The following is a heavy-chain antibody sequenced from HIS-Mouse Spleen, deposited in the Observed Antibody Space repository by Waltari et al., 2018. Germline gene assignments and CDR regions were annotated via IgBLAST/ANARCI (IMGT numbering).Heavy chain of an antibody. Sequence: QLQLQESGPGLVKPSETLSLTCTVSGGSISSSSYYWGWIRQPPGKGLEWIGSIYYSGSTYSNPSLKSRGTISVDTSKNQFSLKLSSVTAADTAVYYCAREIPYSSSWYDWYFDLWGRGTLVTVSS. J-gene: IGHJ2*01. V-gene: IGHV4-39*07. D-gene: IGHD6-13*01. CDR2: IYYSGST. CDR1: GGSISSSSYY. CDR3: AREIPYSSSWYDWYFDL.